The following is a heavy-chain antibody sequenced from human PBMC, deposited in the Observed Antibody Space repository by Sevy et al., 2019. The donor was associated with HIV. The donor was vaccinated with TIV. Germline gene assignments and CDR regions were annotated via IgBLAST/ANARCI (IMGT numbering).Heavy chain of an antibody. D-gene: IGHD6-6*01. J-gene: IGHJ6*02. CDR1: GFTFSSYA. V-gene: IGHV3-30-3*01. CDR2: ISYDGSNK. Sequence: GGSLRLSCAASGFTFSSYAMHWVRQAPGKGLEWVAVISYDGSNKYYADSVKGRFTISRDNSKNTLYLQMNSLRAEDTGGYDCARSHPPEYSSSPVQKYYYYYYGMDVWGQGTTVTVSS. CDR3: ARSHPPEYSSSPVQKYYYYYYGMDV.